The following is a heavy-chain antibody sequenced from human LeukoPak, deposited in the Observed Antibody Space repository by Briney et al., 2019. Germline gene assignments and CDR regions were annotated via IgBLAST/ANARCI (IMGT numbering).Heavy chain of an antibody. CDR2: IYNSGTT. CDR3: ARGEDFKSSRFDP. D-gene: IGHD1-26*01. J-gene: IGHJ5*02. Sequence: SETLSLICTVSGDSISGHYWNWIRQPPGKGLEWIGYIYNSGTTKYNPSLESRVTISVDTSKNQFSLKLTSVTAADTAVYYCARGEDFKSSRFDPWGQGTLVTVSS. CDR1: GDSISGHY. V-gene: IGHV4-59*11.